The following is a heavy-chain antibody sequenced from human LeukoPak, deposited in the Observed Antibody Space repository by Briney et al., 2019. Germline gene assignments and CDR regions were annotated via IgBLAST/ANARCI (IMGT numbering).Heavy chain of an antibody. CDR2: NNPNSGGT. Sequence: GASVKGSCKACGYTVTGYYMHWVRQAPGQGLEWVGWNNPNSGGTNYAQKFQGWVNMTRDKSIGTAYMEWSRRRSDNTAVYYCAREDNDILTGYYNGAPGTNWGQGTLVTVSS. D-gene: IGHD3-9*01. J-gene: IGHJ4*02. CDR3: AREDNDILTGYYNGAPGTN. V-gene: IGHV1-2*04. CDR1: GYTVTGYY.